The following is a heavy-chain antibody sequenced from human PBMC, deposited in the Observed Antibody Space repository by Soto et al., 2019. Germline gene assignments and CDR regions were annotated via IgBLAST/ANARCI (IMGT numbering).Heavy chain of an antibody. CDR3: ARESEDLTSNFDY. CDR1: GFTFTRYS. V-gene: IGHV3-21*06. J-gene: IGHJ4*02. Sequence: XGSLRLACAAAGFTFTRYSTNWVRQAPGKGLEWVSSISSTTNYIYYGDSMKGRFTISRDNAKNSLYLEMNSLRAEDTAVYYCARESEDLTSNFDYWGQGTLVTVSS. CDR2: ISSTTNYI.